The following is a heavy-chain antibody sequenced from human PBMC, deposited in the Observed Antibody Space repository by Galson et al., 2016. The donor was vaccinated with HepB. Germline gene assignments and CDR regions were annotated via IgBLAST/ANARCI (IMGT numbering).Heavy chain of an antibody. CDR2: ISGRGDIT. J-gene: IGHJ4*02. D-gene: IGHD2/OR15-2a*01. V-gene: IGHV3-23*01. CDR1: GFTFTSYA. CDR3: ARRASYGPFDY. Sequence: SLRLSCAASGFTFTSYAISWVRQAPGKGLEWVSSISGRGDITYYADSVKGRFTISRDNSKNTLYLQMNHLGAEDTAIYYCARRASYGPFDYWGQGTLVTVSS.